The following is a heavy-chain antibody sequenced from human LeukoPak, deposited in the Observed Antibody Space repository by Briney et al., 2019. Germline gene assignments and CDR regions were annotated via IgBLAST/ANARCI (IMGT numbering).Heavy chain of an antibody. D-gene: IGHD3-10*01. CDR1: GGSISSGNYH. J-gene: IGHJ4*02. V-gene: IGHV4-39*02. CDR3: ARERGGRIGDAYYGSGSRAGYFDY. CDR2: MFYSGST. Sequence: PSETLSLTCTVSGGSISSGNYHWAWMRQPPGKGPEWIGSMFYSGSTYYNPSLKSRVTISVDTSKNQFSLKVTSVTAADTAVYYCARERGGRIGDAYYGSGSRAGYFDYWGQGTLVTVSS.